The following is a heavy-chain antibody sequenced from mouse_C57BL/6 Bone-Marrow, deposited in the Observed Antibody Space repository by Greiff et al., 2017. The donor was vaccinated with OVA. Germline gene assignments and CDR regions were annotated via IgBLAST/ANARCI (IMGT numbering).Heavy chain of an antibody. V-gene: IGHV7-3*01. CDR1: GFTFTDYY. Sequence: EVKLVESGGGLVQPGGSLSLSCAASGFTFTDYYMSWVRQPPGKALEWLGFIRNKANGYTTEYSASVKGRFTISRDNSQSILYLQMNALRAEDSATYYCASPQTAQATFPFAYWGQGTLVTVSA. CDR2: IRNKANGYTT. CDR3: ASPQTAQATFPFAY. D-gene: IGHD3-2*02. J-gene: IGHJ3*01.